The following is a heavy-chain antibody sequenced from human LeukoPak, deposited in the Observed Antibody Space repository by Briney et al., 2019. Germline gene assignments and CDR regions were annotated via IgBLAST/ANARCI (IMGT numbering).Heavy chain of an antibody. V-gene: IGHV3-66*01. CDR1: GFTFSSYA. Sequence: GGSLRLSCAASGFTFSSYAMSWVRQAPGKGLEWVSVIYSGGSTYYADSVKGRFTISRDNSKNTLYLQMNSLRAEDTAVYYCARDMVRGSRDPYYGMDVWGQGTTVTVSS. CDR2: IYSGGST. J-gene: IGHJ6*02. CDR3: ARDMVRGSRDPYYGMDV. D-gene: IGHD3-10*01.